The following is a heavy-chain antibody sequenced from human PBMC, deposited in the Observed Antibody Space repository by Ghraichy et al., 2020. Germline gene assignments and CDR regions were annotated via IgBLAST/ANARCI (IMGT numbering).Heavy chain of an antibody. V-gene: IGHV4-59*08. J-gene: IGHJ6*02. Sequence: SQTLSHTCTVSGGSIRSYYWSWIRHPPGKGLEWIGYVYYNGNTDYSPSLKSRATISVDTSKNQFSLRLTSVTAADTAVYYCARRGRGYSLYFYGLDIWGQGTTVTVSS. D-gene: IGHD5-18*01. CDR1: GGSIRSYY. CDR3: ARRGRGYSLYFYGLDI. CDR2: VYYNGNT.